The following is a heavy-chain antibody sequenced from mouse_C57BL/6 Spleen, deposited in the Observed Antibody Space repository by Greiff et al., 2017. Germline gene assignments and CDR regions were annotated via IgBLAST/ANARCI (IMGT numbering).Heavy chain of an antibody. J-gene: IGHJ3*01. V-gene: IGHV1-55*01. CDR2: IYPGSGST. CDR1: GYTFTSYW. D-gene: IGHD1-1*01. CDR3: AKDLYGSSLFAY. Sequence: QVQLQQPGAELVKPGASVKMSCKASGYTFTSYWITWVKQRPGQGLEWIGDIYPGSGSTNYNEKFKSKATLTVDTSSSTAYMQLSSLTSEDSAVYDCAKDLYGSSLFAYWGQGTLVTVSA.